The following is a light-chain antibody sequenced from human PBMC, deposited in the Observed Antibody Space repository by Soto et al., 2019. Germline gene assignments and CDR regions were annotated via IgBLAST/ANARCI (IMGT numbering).Light chain of an antibody. CDR3: QQYGSSRWT. CDR1: QSVSSSY. CDR2: GAS. Sequence: EIVLTQSPGTLSLSPGERATLSCRASQSVSSSYLAWYQQNRGQAPRLLIYGASSRAPGIPDRFGDSGSGTDFTLTISRLEPEDFAVYYCQQYGSSRWTFGQGTKVDIK. J-gene: IGKJ1*01. V-gene: IGKV3-20*01.